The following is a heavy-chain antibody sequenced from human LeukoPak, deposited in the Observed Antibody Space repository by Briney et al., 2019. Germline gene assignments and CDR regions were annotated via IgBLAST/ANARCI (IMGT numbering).Heavy chain of an antibody. Sequence: GGSLRLSCAASGFTVSSNYMSWVRQAPGKGLEWVSVIYSGGSTYYADSVKGRFTISRDNSKNTLYLQMNSLRAEDTALYYCASRYCSSTSCQHGMDVWGQGTTVTVSS. J-gene: IGHJ6*02. CDR3: ASRYCSSTSCQHGMDV. V-gene: IGHV3-53*01. CDR1: GFTVSSNY. D-gene: IGHD2-2*01. CDR2: IYSGGST.